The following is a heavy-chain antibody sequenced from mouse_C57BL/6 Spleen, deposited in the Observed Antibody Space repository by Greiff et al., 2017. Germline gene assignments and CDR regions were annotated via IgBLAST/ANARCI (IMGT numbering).Heavy chain of an antibody. J-gene: IGHJ2*01. V-gene: IGHV5-12*01. D-gene: IGHD2-3*01. Sequence: EVQLVESGGGLVQPGGSLKLSCAASGFTFSDYYMYWVRQTPEKRLEWVAYISNGGGSTYYPDTVKGRFTISRDNAKNTLYLQMSRLKSEDTAMYYCARGGDGYPFDYWGQGTTLTVSS. CDR2: ISNGGGST. CDR1: GFTFSDYY. CDR3: ARGGDGYPFDY.